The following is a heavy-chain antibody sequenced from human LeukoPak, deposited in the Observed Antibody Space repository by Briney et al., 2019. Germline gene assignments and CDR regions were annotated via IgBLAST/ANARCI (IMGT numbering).Heavy chain of an antibody. Sequence: PGGSLRLSCAASGFTFNSYAMSWVRQAPGKGLEWVSAISGSSVTTYYADSVKGRFTISRDNAKNSLYLQMNSLRDEDTAVYYCARDRGDFDYWGQGTLVTVSS. CDR1: GFTFNSYA. CDR3: ARDRGDFDY. V-gene: IGHV3-48*02. J-gene: IGHJ4*02. CDR2: ISGSSVTT. D-gene: IGHD3-10*01.